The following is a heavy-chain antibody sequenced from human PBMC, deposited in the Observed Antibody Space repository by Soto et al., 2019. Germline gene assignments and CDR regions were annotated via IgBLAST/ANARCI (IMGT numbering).Heavy chain of an antibody. CDR3: ARDLSSAHAFDI. Sequence: PGGSLRLSCAASGFTFSSYWMSWVRQAPGKGLEWVSVIYNGGSTYHADSVKGRFTISRDNSKNTVYLQMNSLRAEDTAVYYCARDLSSAHAFDIWGQGTMVTVSS. CDR2: IYNGGST. CDR1: GFTFSSYW. J-gene: IGHJ3*02. V-gene: IGHV3-66*01. D-gene: IGHD3-22*01.